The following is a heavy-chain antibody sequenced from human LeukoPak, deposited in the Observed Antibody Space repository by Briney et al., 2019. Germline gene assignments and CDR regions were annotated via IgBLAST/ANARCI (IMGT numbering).Heavy chain of an antibody. V-gene: IGHV6-1*01. CDR2: TYYRSKWYN. CDR1: GDGVSSKSAT. J-gene: IGHJ3*02. CDR3: ARVGHPWGIEDAFDI. D-gene: IGHD3-16*01. Sequence: SQTLSLTCALSGDGVSSKSATWNWLRQSPSRGLEWLGRTYYRSKWYNDYAVSVKSRITINPDTSKNQFSLQLNSVTPEDTAVYYCARVGHPWGIEDAFDIWGQGTMVTVSS.